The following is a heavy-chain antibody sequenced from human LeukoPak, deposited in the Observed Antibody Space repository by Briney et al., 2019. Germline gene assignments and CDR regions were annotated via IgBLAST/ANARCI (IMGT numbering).Heavy chain of an antibody. CDR3: ARDLGIDDY. CDR1: GSTFSSYA. V-gene: IGHV3-30*01. J-gene: IGHJ4*02. CDR2: ISYDGSNK. D-gene: IGHD2-15*01. Sequence: GRSLRLSCAASGSTFSSYAMHWVRQAPGKGLEWVAVISYDGSNKYYADSVKGRFTISRDNSKNTLYLQMNSLRAEDTAVYYCARDLGIDDYWGQGTLVTVSS.